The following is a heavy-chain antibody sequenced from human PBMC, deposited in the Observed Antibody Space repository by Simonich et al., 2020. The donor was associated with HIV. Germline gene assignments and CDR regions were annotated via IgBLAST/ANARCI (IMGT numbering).Heavy chain of an antibody. D-gene: IGHD3-10*01. CDR1: GFPFDDYA. CDR3: AKDKGAYYGSGSPVY. V-gene: IGHV3-9*01. CDR2: ISGKSGSI. J-gene: IGHJ4*02. Sequence: EVQLVESGGGLVQPGRSLRLSCAASGFPFDDYAMHWVRQAPGEGLEWVSGISGKSGSIGYADSGKGRFTISRDNAKNSLYLQMNSLRAEDTALYYCAKDKGAYYGSGSPVYWGQGTLVTVSS.